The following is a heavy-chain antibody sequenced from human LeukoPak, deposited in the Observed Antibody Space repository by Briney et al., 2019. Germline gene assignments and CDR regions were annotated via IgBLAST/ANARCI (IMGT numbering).Heavy chain of an antibody. V-gene: IGHV1-2*02. CDR1: GYAFTGYY. J-gene: IGHJ5*02. CDR3: ARDFRVTTEYNWFDP. D-gene: IGHD3-3*01. Sequence: VKVSCKASGYAFTGYYLHWVRQAPGQGLEWMGWINPNSGGTNYAQKFQGRVTMTRDTSISTAYMELRRLKSDDTAVYYCARDFRVTTEYNWFDPWGQGTLVTVSS. CDR2: INPNSGGT.